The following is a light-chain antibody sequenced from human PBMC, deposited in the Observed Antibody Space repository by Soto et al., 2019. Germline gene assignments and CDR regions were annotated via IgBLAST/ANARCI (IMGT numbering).Light chain of an antibody. Sequence: QSVLTQPPSMSGAPGQRVTISCTGSSSNIGAGYDVHWYQQFPGTAPKLLLYGSTNRPSGVPDRFSGSKSGTSASLAIAGLQTEDEADYYCQSYDSSLSAVVFGGWTKLTVL. CDR1: SSNIGAGYD. CDR3: QSYDSSLSAVV. J-gene: IGLJ2*01. V-gene: IGLV1-40*01. CDR2: GST.